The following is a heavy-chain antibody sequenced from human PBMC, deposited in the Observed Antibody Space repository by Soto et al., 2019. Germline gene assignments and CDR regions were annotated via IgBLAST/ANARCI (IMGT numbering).Heavy chain of an antibody. CDR2: IYYSGST. CDR3: ARLSMIVVAAVYYFDY. D-gene: IGHD3-22*01. CDR1: GGSISSSSYY. V-gene: IGHV4-39*01. J-gene: IGHJ4*02. Sequence: QLQLQESGPGLVKPSETLSLTCTVSGGSISSSSYYWGWIRQPPGKGLEWIGSIYYSGSTYYNPSLKSRVTISVDTSKNQFSLKLSSVTAADTAVYYCARLSMIVVAAVYYFDYWGQGTLVTVSS.